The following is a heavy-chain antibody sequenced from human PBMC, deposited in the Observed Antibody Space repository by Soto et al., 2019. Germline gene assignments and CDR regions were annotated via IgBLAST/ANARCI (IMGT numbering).Heavy chain of an antibody. CDR1: GFTFSNYA. CDR2: FSGSGGST. Sequence: EVQLLESGGGLVQPGGSLRLSCAAAGFTFSNYALTWVRQSPGKGLEWVSTFSGSGGSTYYADSVRGRFTISRDNSKNTLFLQMNSLRVEDTAIYYCARDWPGDTCPSLDVWGQGTTVSVSS. V-gene: IGHV3-23*01. CDR3: ARDWPGDTCPSLDV. D-gene: IGHD1-26*01. J-gene: IGHJ6*02.